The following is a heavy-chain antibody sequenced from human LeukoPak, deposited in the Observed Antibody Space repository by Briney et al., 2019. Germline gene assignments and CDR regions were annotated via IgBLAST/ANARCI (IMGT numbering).Heavy chain of an antibody. CDR1: GGSISSYY. CDR3: ARAVGYCSGGSCYSYYYYMDV. Sequence: SETLSLTCTVSGGSISSYYWSRIRQPAGKGLEWIGRIYTSGSTNYNPSLKSRVTMSVDTSKNQFSLKLSSVTAADTAVYYCARAVGYCSGGSCYSYYYYMDVWGKGTTVTVSS. D-gene: IGHD2-15*01. V-gene: IGHV4-4*07. J-gene: IGHJ6*03. CDR2: IYTSGST.